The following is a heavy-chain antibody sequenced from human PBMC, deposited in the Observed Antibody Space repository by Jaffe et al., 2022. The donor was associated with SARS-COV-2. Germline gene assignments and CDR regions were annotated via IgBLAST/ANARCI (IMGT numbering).Heavy chain of an antibody. V-gene: IGHV3-9*01. CDR2: ISWNSGSI. Sequence: EVQLVESGGGLVQPGRSLRLSCAASGFTFDDYAMHWVRQAPGKGLEWVSGISWNSGSIGYADSVKGRFTISRDNAKNSLYLQMNSLRAEDTALYYCAKDRTGYDSPYYYYYMDVWGKGTTVTVSS. CDR1: GFTFDDYA. J-gene: IGHJ6*03. D-gene: IGHD5-12*01. CDR3: AKDRTGYDSPYYYYYMDV.